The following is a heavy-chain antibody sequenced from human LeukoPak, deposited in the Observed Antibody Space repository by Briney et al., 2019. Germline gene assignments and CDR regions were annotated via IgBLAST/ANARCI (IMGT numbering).Heavy chain of an antibody. Sequence: SQSPSPTRSVVGGSIISGGYSWGWIRQPPGKGLGWIGYIYDSATTYYNPSLKRRVSISADRSKNQFSLKVSSVTAAGTAVYYCSGSYYYYGMDVWGKGTTVTVSS. V-gene: IGHV4-30-2*01. J-gene: IGHJ6*04. CDR3: SGSYYYYGMDV. D-gene: IGHD3-10*01. CDR1: GGSIISGGYS. CDR2: IYDSATT.